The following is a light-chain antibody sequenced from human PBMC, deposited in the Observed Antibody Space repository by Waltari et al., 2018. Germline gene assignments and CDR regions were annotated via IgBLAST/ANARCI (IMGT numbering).Light chain of an antibody. CDR3: QQYDIVLLT. CDR2: DAS. J-gene: IGKJ4*01. CDR1: HDSDNS. V-gene: IGKV1-33*01. Sequence: DIQMTQPPSSLSAPVGDRVTITCQASHDSDNSLNWYQQKPGKAPKLLIYDASNLQTGVPSRCSGNGAGTDFTFTISSHQPEDTGAYECQQYDIVLLTFGAGTTVEIK.